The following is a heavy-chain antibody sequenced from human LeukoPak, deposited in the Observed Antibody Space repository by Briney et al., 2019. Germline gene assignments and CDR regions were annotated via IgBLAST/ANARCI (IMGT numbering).Heavy chain of an antibody. CDR3: VRDRGEWIDQYYGMDV. D-gene: IGHD3-10*01. CDR1: GYTFTGYY. CDR2: ISGYNGNT. J-gene: IGHJ6*02. V-gene: IGHV1-18*04. Sequence: ASVNVSCKASGYTFTGYYMHWVRQAPGQGLEWMGWISGYNGNTNSAQKVQGRVTMTTDTSTSTAYMELRSLRSDDTAVYYCVRDRGEWIDQYYGMDVWGQGTTVTVSS.